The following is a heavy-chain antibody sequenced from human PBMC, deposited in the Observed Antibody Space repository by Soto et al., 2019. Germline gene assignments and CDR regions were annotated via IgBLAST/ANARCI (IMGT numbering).Heavy chain of an antibody. Sequence: EVQLVESGGGLVQPGGSLRLSCAAAGFTFSTNDMHWVRQGPGKGLEWVSGSGRVGDTYYAGSVKGRFTVSREDAKNSLYLQMNSLRAEDTAVYYCASRVRITVNWFDPWGQGTLVTVSS. CDR2: SGRVGDT. J-gene: IGHJ5*02. CDR1: GFTFSTND. V-gene: IGHV3-13*01. D-gene: IGHD1-20*01. CDR3: ASRVRITVNWFDP.